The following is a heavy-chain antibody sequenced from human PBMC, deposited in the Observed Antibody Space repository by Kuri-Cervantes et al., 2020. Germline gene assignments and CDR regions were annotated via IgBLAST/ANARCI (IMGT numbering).Heavy chain of an antibody. CDR1: GFTFSSDG. CDR2: IWYDGSNK. V-gene: IGHV3-33*01. Sequence: GESLKISCAASGFTFSSDGMHWVRQAPGKGLEWVAVIWYDGSNKYYADSVKGRFTISRDNSKNTLYLQMNSLRAEDTAVYYCARDYSNEAFDIWGQGTMVTVSS. D-gene: IGHD4-11*01. J-gene: IGHJ3*02. CDR3: ARDYSNEAFDI.